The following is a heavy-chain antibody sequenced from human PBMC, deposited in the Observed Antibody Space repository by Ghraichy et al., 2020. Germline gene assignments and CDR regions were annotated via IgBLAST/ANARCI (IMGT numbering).Heavy chain of an antibody. CDR2: SYTSGST. D-gene: IGHD3-3*01. J-gene: IGHJ6*02. V-gene: IGHV4-4*07. CDR3: ATVHYAFWSDYSFAGVDV. Sequence: GSLNISCTVSGASISSYYWSWIRQPAGKGLEWIGRSYTSGSTNYSHSLKSRVTISLDTSKNQFSLKLNSVTAADTAVYYCATVHYAFWSDYSFAGVDVWGQGSTVTVYS. CDR1: GASISSYY.